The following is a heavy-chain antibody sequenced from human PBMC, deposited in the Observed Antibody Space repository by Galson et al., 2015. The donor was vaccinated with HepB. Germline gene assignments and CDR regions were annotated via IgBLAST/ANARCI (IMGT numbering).Heavy chain of an antibody. D-gene: IGHD1-26*01. J-gene: IGHJ4*02. CDR3: AMWELQGNYFDY. CDR1: GGTFSSYA. CDR2: FDPEDGET. Sequence: SVKVSCKASGGTFSSYAISWVRQAPGKGLEWMGGFDPEDGETIYAQKFQGRVTMTEDTSTDTAYMELSSLRSEDTAVYYCAMWELQGNYFDYWGQGTLVTVSS. V-gene: IGHV1-24*01.